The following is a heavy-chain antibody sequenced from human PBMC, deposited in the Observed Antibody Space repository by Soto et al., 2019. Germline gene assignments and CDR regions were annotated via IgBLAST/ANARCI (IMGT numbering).Heavy chain of an antibody. CDR3: AKDISPFGWDLQGLGAFDI. Sequence: EVQLVESGGGLVQPGRSLRLSCAASGFTFDDYALHWVRQAPGKGLEWVSGISWNSGSIGYADSVKGRFTISRDNAKNSLYLQMNSLRAEDTALYYCAKDISPFGWDLQGLGAFDIWGQGTMVTVSS. CDR1: GFTFDDYA. D-gene: IGHD1-26*01. V-gene: IGHV3-9*01. CDR2: ISWNSGSI. J-gene: IGHJ3*02.